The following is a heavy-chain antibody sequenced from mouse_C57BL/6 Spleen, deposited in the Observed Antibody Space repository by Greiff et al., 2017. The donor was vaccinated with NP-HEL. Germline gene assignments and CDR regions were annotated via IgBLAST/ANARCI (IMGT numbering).Heavy chain of an antibody. CDR2: IDPSDSYT. J-gene: IGHJ1*03. D-gene: IGHD2-1*01. V-gene: IGHV1-50*01. CDR1: GYTFTSYW. Sequence: VQLQQPGAELVKPGASVKLSCKASGYTFTSYWMQWVKQRPGQGLEWSGEIDPSDSYTNYNQKFKGKATLTVDTSSSTAYMQRSSLTSDDSAVYYCARWVYGNYGYFDVWGTGTTVTVSS. CDR3: ARWVYGNYGYFDV.